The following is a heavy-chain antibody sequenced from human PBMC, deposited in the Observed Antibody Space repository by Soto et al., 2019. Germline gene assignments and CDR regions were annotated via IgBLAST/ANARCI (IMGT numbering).Heavy chain of an antibody. Sequence: EVQLVESGGGLVQPGGSLRLSCAASGFTLSAYSMNWVRQAPGKGLEWISFINSGSDTIYYGDSVKGRFTISRDNAKNALYLQMNSLRDDDTAVYYCARPHLDRPTYYGLDVWGQGTTVTVYS. CDR3: ARPHLDRPTYYGLDV. D-gene: IGHD3-16*01. CDR2: INSGSDTI. V-gene: IGHV3-48*02. J-gene: IGHJ6*02. CDR1: GFTLSAYS.